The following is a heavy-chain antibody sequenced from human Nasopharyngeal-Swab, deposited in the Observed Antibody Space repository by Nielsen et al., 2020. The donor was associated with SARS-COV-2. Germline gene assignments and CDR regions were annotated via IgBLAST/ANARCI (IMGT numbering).Heavy chain of an antibody. Sequence: SGPTLVKPTQTLTLTCTFSGFSLSTSGMCVSWIRQPPGKALEWLARIDWDDDKYYSTSLKTRLTISKDTSKNQVVLTMTNMDPVDTATYYCARIRVGVRHNTIKFGESIYPYYYYGMDVWGQGTTVTVSS. CDR2: IDWDDDK. CDR3: ARIRVGVRHNTIKFGESIYPYYYYGMDV. CDR1: GFSLSTSGMC. J-gene: IGHJ6*02. V-gene: IGHV2-70*11. D-gene: IGHD3-10*01.